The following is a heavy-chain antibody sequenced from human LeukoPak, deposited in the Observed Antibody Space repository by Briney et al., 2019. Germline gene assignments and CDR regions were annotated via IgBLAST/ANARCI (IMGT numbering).Heavy chain of an antibody. CDR1: GDSISNNSAA. J-gene: IGHJ1*01. CDR2: TYYRSKWYN. D-gene: IGHD1-26*01. Sequence: SQTLSLTCAISGDSISNNSAAWNWIRQSPSRGLEWLGRTYYRSKWYNDYAVSVKSRITINPDTSKNQFSLHLNSVTPEDTAMYYCARGSGSFYTCWGQGTLFTVSS. V-gene: IGHV6-1*01. CDR3: ARGSGSFYTC.